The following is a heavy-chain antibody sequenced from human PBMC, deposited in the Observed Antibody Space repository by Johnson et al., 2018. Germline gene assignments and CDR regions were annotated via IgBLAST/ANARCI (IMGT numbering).Heavy chain of an antibody. J-gene: IGHJ3*02. V-gene: IGHV3-30*03. D-gene: IGHD4-23*01. CDR1: GFTFSSYG. CDR2: ISYDGSNK. Sequence: QVQLVQSGGGVVQPGRSLRLSCAASGFTFSSYGMHWVRQAPGKGLEWVAVISYDGSNKYYADSVKGRFTIPRDNSKNTLYLQMNSLRAEDTAVYYCARDVGRWNDAFDIWGQGTMVTVS. CDR3: ARDVGRWNDAFDI.